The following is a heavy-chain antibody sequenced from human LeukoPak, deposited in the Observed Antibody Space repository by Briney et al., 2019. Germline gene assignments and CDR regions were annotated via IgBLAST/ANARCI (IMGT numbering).Heavy chain of an antibody. Sequence: KPSETLSLTRTVSGGSISSYYWSWIRQPAGKGLEWIGRIYTSGSTNYNPSPKSRVTMSVDTSKNQFSLKLSSVTAADTAVYYCATLGYCSSTSCYSADYWGQGTPVTVSS. CDR2: IYTSGST. CDR3: ATLGYCSSTSCYSADY. J-gene: IGHJ4*02. D-gene: IGHD2-2*03. CDR1: GGSISSYY. V-gene: IGHV4-4*07.